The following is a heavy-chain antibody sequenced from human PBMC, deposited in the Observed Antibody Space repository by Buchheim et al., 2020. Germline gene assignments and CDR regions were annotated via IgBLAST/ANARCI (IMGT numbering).Heavy chain of an antibody. V-gene: IGHV4-34*01. CDR1: GGSFSGYY. CDR2: INHSGST. D-gene: IGHD6-13*01. J-gene: IGHJ5*02. CDR3: ARGRGIAAAGTLDWFDP. Sequence: QVQLQQWGAGLLKPSETLSLTCAVYGGSFSGYYWSWIRQLPGKGLEWIGEINHSGSTNYNPSLKSRVTISVDTSKNQFSLKLSSVTAADTAVYYCARGRGIAAAGTLDWFDPWGQGTL.